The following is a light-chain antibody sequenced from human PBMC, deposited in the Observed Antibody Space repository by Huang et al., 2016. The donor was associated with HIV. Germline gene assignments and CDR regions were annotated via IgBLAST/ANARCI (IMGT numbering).Light chain of an antibody. J-gene: IGKJ4*01. V-gene: IGKV4-1*01. CDR1: QSVLYSSKHKNY. CDR2: WAS. CDR3: QQYYSTPLT. Sequence: DIVMTQSPDSLAVSLGERATINCKSSQSVLYSSKHKNYLAWYQQKPGQPPKLLIYWASTRESGVPDRFSGSGSGTDFTLTISSLQAEDVAVYYCQQYYSTPLTFGGGTKVEIK.